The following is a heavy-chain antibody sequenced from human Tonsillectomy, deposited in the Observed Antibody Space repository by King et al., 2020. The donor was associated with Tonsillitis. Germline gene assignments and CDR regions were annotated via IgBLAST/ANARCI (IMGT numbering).Heavy chain of an antibody. CDR2: ISSSSSTR. J-gene: IGHJ6*03. CDR1: GFTFSSYT. Sequence: VQLVESGGGLVQPGGSLRLSCAASGFTFSSYTMNWVRQAPGKGLEWISYISSSSSTRYYADSVKGRFTILRDNAKNSLYLEMNSLRAEDTAVYYCARSTTRPHYYYMDVWGKGTTVTVSS. CDR3: ARSTTRPHYYYMDV. D-gene: IGHD1-7*01. V-gene: IGHV3-48*01.